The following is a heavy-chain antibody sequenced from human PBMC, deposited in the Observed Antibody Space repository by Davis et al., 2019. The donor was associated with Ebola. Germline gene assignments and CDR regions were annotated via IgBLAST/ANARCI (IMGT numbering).Heavy chain of an antibody. Sequence: ASVKVSCKASGYTLTSYDINWVRQATGQGLEWMGWMNPNSGNTGYAQKFQGRVTMTRNTSISTAYMELSSLRSEDTAVYYCARGVVAARAYYYYGMDVWGQGTTVTVSS. CDR3: ARGVVAARAYYYYGMDV. CDR2: MNPNSGNT. D-gene: IGHD6-6*01. V-gene: IGHV1-8*01. J-gene: IGHJ6*02. CDR1: GYTLTSYD.